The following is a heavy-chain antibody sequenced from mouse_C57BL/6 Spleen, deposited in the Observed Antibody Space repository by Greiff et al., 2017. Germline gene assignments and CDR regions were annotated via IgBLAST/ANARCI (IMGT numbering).Heavy chain of an antibody. CDR2: IDPANGNT. D-gene: IGHD2-2*01. V-gene: IGHV14-3*01. CDR3: ARRDGYDWAWFAY. Sequence: EVQLQQSVAELVRPGASVKLSCTASGFHIKNTYMHWVKQRPEQGLEWIGRIDPANGNTKYAPKFQGKATITADTSSNTAYLQLSSLTSEDTAIYYCARRDGYDWAWFAYWGQGTLVTVSA. J-gene: IGHJ3*01. CDR1: GFHIKNTY.